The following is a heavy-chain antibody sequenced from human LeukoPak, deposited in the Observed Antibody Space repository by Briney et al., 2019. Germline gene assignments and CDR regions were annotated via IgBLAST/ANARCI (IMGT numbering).Heavy chain of an antibody. D-gene: IGHD2-2*01. CDR1: GYTFTGYY. Sequence: ASVKVSCKASGYTFTGYYMHWVRQAPGQGLEWMGWINPNSGGTNYAQKFQGRVTMTRDTSISTAYMELSRLRSDDTAVYYCARDTTGYCSSTSCSPFARGFDYWGQGTLVTVSS. CDR2: INPNSGGT. J-gene: IGHJ4*02. V-gene: IGHV1-2*02. CDR3: ARDTTGYCSSTSCSPFARGFDY.